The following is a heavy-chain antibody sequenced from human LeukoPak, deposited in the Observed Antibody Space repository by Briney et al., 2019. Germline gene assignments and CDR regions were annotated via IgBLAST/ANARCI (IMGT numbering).Heavy chain of an antibody. CDR3: ARRGYPKPTGWFDP. Sequence: PSETLSLTCTVSGGSISSSSYYWGWIRQPPGKGLEWIGSIYYSGSTYYNPSLKSRVTISVDTSKNQFSLKLSSVTAADTAVYYCARRGYPKPTGWFDPWGQGTLVTVSS. J-gene: IGHJ5*02. D-gene: IGHD1-1*01. CDR1: GGSISSSSYY. CDR2: IYYSGST. V-gene: IGHV4-39*01.